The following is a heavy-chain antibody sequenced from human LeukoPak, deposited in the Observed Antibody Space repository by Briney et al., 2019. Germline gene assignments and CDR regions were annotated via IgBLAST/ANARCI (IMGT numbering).Heavy chain of an antibody. Sequence: GASVKVSCKASGYSFTTYGISWVRQAPGQGLEWIGWISANNNNTDNVQKLQGRVTMTTDTSTSTAYMELRSLRSDDTAVYYCASTPPESSGWYGLDYWGQGTLVTVSS. CDR1: GYSFTTYG. CDR3: ASTPPESSGWYGLDY. D-gene: IGHD6-19*01. CDR2: ISANNNNT. J-gene: IGHJ4*02. V-gene: IGHV1-18*01.